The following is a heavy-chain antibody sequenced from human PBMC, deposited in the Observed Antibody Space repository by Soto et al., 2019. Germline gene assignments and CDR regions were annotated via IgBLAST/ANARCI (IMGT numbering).Heavy chain of an antibody. D-gene: IGHD2-15*01. J-gene: IGHJ1*01. CDR2: IRSKANDYAT. CDR1: GFTFSGST. Sequence: EVQLVQSGGGLVQPGGSLKLSCAASGFTFSGSTVHWVRQASGEGLQWVGRIRSKANDYATTYIASVKGRFTISRDDSRNTAYLQMSDLKTEDTAVYYCTGGCCTGGTCYSGYFQHWGQGALVTVFS. CDR3: TGGCCTGGTCYSGYFQH. V-gene: IGHV3-73*02.